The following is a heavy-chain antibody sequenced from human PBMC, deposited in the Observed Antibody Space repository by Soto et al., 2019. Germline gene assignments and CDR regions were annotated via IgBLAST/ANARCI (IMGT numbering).Heavy chain of an antibody. Sequence: SETLSLTCTFSGVSFSSGDYYWSWVLQPPGKGLEWIGYIYYTGSTFNNPSLKSRVSISIDTSKTQFSLKLSSVTAADTAVYYCARIHFGDEPSYYYYGMDVWGQGTTVTVSS. J-gene: IGHJ6*02. V-gene: IGHV4-30-4*01. D-gene: IGHD4-17*01. CDR1: GVSFSSGDYY. CDR3: ARIHFGDEPSYYYYGMDV. CDR2: IYYTGST.